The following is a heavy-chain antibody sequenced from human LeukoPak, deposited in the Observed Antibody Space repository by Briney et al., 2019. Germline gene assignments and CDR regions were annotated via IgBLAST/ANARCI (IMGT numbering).Heavy chain of an antibody. CDR3: AREGWFGRRGMDV. D-gene: IGHD3-10*01. CDR1: GGSISSYY. Sequence: SETLSLTCTVSGGSISSYYWSWIRQPPGKGLEWVGYICYSGSTNYNPSLKSRVTISVDTSKNQFSLKLSAVTAADTAVYYCAREGWFGRRGMDVWGQGTTVTVSS. J-gene: IGHJ6*02. V-gene: IGHV4-59*12. CDR2: ICYSGST.